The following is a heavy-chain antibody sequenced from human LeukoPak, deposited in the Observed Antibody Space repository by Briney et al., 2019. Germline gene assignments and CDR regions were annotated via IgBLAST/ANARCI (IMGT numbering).Heavy chain of an antibody. CDR2: IHASGPT. V-gene: IGHV4-4*09. J-gene: IGHJ4*02. CDR1: GGSISTYY. CDR3: ARHDAGIAARPFDN. Sequence: SETLSLTCTVSGGSISTYYWSWIRRPPGKGLEWIGYIHASGPTNYNPSLKRRITISVDTSKNHFPLKLSSVTAADTAVYYCARHDAGIAARPFDNWGQGTLVTVSS. D-gene: IGHD6-6*01.